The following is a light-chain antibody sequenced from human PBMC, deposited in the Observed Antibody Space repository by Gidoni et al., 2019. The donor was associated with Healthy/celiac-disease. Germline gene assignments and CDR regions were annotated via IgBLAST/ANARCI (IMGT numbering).Light chain of an antibody. Sequence: EIVLTQSPGTLSLSPGESATLSCRASQSVSSSYLAWYQQKPGQAPRLLIYGASSRATGIPDRFSGSGSGTDFTLTISRLEPEEFAVYYCQQYGSSLCSFGQXTKLEIK. CDR1: QSVSSSY. V-gene: IGKV3-20*01. J-gene: IGKJ2*04. CDR2: GAS. CDR3: QQYGSSLCS.